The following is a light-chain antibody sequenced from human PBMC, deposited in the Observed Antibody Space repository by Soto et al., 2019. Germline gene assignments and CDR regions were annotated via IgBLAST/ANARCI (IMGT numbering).Light chain of an antibody. CDR1: SSDVGAYNY. J-gene: IGLJ2*01. CDR2: EVS. Sequence: QSALTQPASVSGSPGQSITISCTGTSSDVGAYNYVSWYQHHPGRAPKLIIFEVSHRPSGVSDRFSGSKSGNTASLTISGLQSEDVADYYCTSYTRYRYLRFGGWIKLAVL. V-gene: IGLV2-14*01. CDR3: TSYTRYRYLR.